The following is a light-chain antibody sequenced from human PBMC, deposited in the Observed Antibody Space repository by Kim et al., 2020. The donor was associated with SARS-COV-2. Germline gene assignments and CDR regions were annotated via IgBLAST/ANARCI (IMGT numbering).Light chain of an antibody. V-gene: IGLV2-14*04. CDR1: SSDVGGYNY. Sequence: GQSITISSTGTSSDVGGYNYVSWYQQHPGKAPKLMIYDVSKRPSGVSKRFSGSKSGNTASLTISGLQAEDEADYYCSSYTSSSTFVFGTGTKVTVL. CDR2: DVS. CDR3: SSYTSSSTFV. J-gene: IGLJ1*01.